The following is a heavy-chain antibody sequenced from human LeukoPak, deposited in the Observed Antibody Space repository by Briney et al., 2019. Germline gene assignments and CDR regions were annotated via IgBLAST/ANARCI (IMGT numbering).Heavy chain of an antibody. D-gene: IGHD5-12*01. CDR1: GGSLSSYY. Sequence: SETLSLTCTVPGGSLSSYYWSWLRQPAGKGLEWIGRIYTSGSTNYNPSLKSRVTMSVDTSKNQFSLKLSSVTAADTAVYYCARGGYDHDDYWGQGTLVTVSS. V-gene: IGHV4-4*07. J-gene: IGHJ4*02. CDR3: ARGGYDHDDY. CDR2: IYTSGST.